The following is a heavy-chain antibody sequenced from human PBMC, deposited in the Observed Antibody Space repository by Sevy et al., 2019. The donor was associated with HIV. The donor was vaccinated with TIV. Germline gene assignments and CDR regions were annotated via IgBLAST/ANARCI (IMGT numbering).Heavy chain of an antibody. CDR2: IKQDGSEA. CDR1: GFNFRNFW. J-gene: IGHJ5*02. Sequence: GRSLSLSCVASGFNFRNFWMSWVRQAPGKGLECVADIKQDGSEAYYVDSVKGRFTISRDNAKNSLYLQMNSLRDEDTAMYFCVRDKEVGASILDAWGQGTPVTVSS. CDR3: VRDKEVGASILDA. V-gene: IGHV3-7*03. D-gene: IGHD1-26*01.